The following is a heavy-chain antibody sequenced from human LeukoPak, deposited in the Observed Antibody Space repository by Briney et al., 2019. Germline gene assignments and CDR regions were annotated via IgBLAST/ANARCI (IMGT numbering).Heavy chain of an antibody. CDR1: GGSFSGYY. J-gene: IGHJ4*02. CDR2: INHSGST. Sequence: PSETLSLTCAVYGGSFSGYYWSWIRQPPGKGLEWIGEINHSGSTNYNPSLKSRATISVDTSKNQFSLKLSSVTAADTAVYYCARDGSLYEYYDILTGYYFDYWGQGTLVTVSS. V-gene: IGHV4-34*01. CDR3: ARDGSLYEYYDILTGYYFDY. D-gene: IGHD3-9*01.